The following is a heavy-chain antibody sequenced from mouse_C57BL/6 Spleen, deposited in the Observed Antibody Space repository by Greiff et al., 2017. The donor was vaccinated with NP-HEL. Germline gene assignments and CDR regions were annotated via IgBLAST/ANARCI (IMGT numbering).Heavy chain of an antibody. CDR3: ARWIITTDRGYFDV. Sequence: LQESGAELVKPGASVKISCKASGYAFSSYWMNWVKQRPGKGLEWIGQIYPGDGDTNYNGKFKGKATLTADKSSSTAYMQLSSLTSEDSAVYFCARWIITTDRGYFDVWGTGTTVTVSS. J-gene: IGHJ1*03. CDR1: GYAFSSYW. D-gene: IGHD1-1*01. CDR2: IYPGDGDT. V-gene: IGHV1-80*01.